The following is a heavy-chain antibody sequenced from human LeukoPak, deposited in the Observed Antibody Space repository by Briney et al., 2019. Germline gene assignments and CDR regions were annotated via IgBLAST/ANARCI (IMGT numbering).Heavy chain of an antibody. Sequence: GRSLRLSCAASGFTFSSYGMHWVRQAPGKGPEWVAVISYDGSNKYYADSVKGRFTISRDNSKNTLYLQMNSLRAEDTAVYYCARDWQQWLVIFYYGMDVWGQGTTVTVSS. CDR3: ARDWQQWLVIFYYGMDV. CDR2: ISYDGSNK. D-gene: IGHD6-19*01. J-gene: IGHJ6*02. V-gene: IGHV3-30*03. CDR1: GFTFSSYG.